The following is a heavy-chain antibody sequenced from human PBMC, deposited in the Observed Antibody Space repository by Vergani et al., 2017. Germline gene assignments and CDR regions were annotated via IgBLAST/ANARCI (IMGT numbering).Heavy chain of an antibody. D-gene: IGHD1-26*01. CDR1: GFTFSSYS. CDR2: ISSSSSYI. Sequence: EVQLVESGGGLVQPGGSLRLSCAASGFTFSSYSMNWVRQAPGKGLEWVSSISSSSSYIYYADSVKGRFTISRDNAKNSLYLQMNSLRAEDTAVYYCARGDSGSYYLVYWGQGTLVTVSS. V-gene: IGHV3-21*01. CDR3: ARGDSGSYYLVY. J-gene: IGHJ4*02.